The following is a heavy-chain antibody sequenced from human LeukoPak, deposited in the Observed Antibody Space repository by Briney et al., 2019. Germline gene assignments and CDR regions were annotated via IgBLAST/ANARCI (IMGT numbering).Heavy chain of an antibody. V-gene: IGHV1-46*01. J-gene: IGHJ4*02. D-gene: IGHD6-19*01. CDR3: AREWLAVAGLDY. CDR1: GYTFTSYY. CDR2: INPSGGST. Sequence: GASVKVSCKASGYTFTSYYMHWVRQAPGQGLEWMGIINPSGGSTSYAQKFQGRVTMSRDTSTSTVYMELSSLRSEDTAVYYCAREWLAVAGLDYWGQGTLVTVSS.